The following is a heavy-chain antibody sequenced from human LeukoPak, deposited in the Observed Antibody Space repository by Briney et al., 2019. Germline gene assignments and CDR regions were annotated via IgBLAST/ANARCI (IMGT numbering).Heavy chain of an antibody. Sequence: PSETLSLTCTVSGGSFTTYYWNWIRQPPGKGLEWIGYIYHSGSTNYDPSLKSRVTISVDTSKNQFSLKLSSVTAGDTAVYYCAGGRQKLTPGGFQHWGQGTLVTVSS. CDR1: GGSFTTYY. D-gene: IGHD6-13*01. CDR2: IYHSGST. CDR3: AGGRQKLTPGGFQH. V-gene: IGHV4-59*01. J-gene: IGHJ1*01.